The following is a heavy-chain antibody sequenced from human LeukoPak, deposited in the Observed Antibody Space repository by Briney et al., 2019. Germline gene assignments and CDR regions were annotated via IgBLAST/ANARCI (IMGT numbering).Heavy chain of an antibody. CDR2: IYSSVST. CDR1: GGSISSNAYY. Sequence: SETLSLTCTVSGGSISSNAYYWAWIRQPPGKGPEWIGSIYSSVSTYYNPSLKSRVTISVDTSKNQFSLRLSSVTAADTALYYCAYSGSYGHLGYWGQGIPVTVSS. CDR3: AYSGSYGHLGY. J-gene: IGHJ4*02. D-gene: IGHD1-26*01. V-gene: IGHV4-39*01.